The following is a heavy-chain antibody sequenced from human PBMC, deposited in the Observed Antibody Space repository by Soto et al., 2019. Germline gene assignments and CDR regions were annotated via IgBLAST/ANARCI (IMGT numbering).Heavy chain of an antibody. CDR1: GYTLTELS. J-gene: IGHJ5*02. D-gene: IGHD6-19*01. CDR2: FDPEDGET. V-gene: IGHV1-24*01. Sequence: SVKVSCKVSGYTLTELSMHWVRQAPGKGLEWMGGFDPEDGETIYAQKFQGRVTMTEDTSTDTAYMELSSLRSEDTAVYYCATASGASSGPENWFDPWGQGTLVTV. CDR3: ATASGASSGPENWFDP.